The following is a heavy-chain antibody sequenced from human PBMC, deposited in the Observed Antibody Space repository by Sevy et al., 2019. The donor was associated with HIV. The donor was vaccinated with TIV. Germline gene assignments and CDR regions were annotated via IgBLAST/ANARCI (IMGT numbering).Heavy chain of an antibody. Sequence: SETLSLTCTVSGGSISSSSYYWGWIRQPPGKGLEWIGSIYYSGSTYYNPSLKRRVTISVDTSKNQFSLKLSSVTAADTAVYYCARNIVVVVAATSCFDYWGQGTLVTVSS. J-gene: IGHJ4*02. CDR1: GGSISSSSYY. CDR2: IYYSGST. D-gene: IGHD2-15*01. V-gene: IGHV4-39*01. CDR3: ARNIVVVVAATSCFDY.